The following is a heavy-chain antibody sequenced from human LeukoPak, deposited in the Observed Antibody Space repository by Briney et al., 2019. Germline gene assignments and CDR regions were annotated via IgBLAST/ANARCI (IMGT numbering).Heavy chain of an antibody. J-gene: IGHJ3*02. CDR3: AGEVREDSSDAFDI. V-gene: IGHV1-69*05. CDR1: GGTFSFYA. Sequence: ASVKVSCKASGGTFSFYAISWVRQAPGQGLEWMGSIIPGFASVNYAQRFQGRVSITTDESTGTAYMELSSLRSEDTALYFCAGEVREDSSDAFDIWGQGTMVTVSS. CDR2: IIPGFASV. D-gene: IGHD3-10*01.